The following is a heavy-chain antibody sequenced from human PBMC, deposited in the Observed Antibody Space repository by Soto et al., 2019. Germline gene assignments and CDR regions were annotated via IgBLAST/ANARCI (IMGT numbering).Heavy chain of an antibody. J-gene: IGHJ6*02. V-gene: IGHV4-30-4*01. Sequence: QVQLQESGPGLVKPSQTLSLTCTVSGGSLSSGDYYWSWIRQPPGKGLEWIGYLHYSRRSYYKPSLKSRVNISVDTSKNQSSLKLSSVTSADTAVYYCARSTVVSLSSLDVWGQGTTVTVSS. CDR2: LHYSRRS. D-gene: IGHD4-17*01. CDR1: GGSLSSGDYY. CDR3: ARSTVVSLSSLDV.